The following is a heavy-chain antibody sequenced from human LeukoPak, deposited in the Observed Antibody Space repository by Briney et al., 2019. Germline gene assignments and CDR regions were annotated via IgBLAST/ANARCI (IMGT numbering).Heavy chain of an antibody. D-gene: IGHD3-22*01. CDR1: GGSISSYY. J-gene: IGHJ4*02. V-gene: IGHV4-59*01. Sequence: SETLSLTCTVSGGSISSYYWSWIRQPPGKGLEWIGYIYYSGSTNYNPSLKSRVTVSVDTSKNQFSLKLSSVTAADTAVYYCAGASYDSSGVHWGQGTLVTVSS. CDR3: AGASYDSSGVH. CDR2: IYYSGST.